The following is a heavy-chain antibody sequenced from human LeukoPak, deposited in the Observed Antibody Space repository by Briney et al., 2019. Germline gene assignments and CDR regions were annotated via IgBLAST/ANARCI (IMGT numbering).Heavy chain of an antibody. J-gene: IGHJ4*02. CDR1: GFTFSSYA. CDR3: ARDPGYSYGCDY. D-gene: IGHD5-18*01. V-gene: IGHV3-30*04. CDR2: ISYDGSNK. Sequence: GGSLRLSCAASGFTFSSYAMHWVRQAPGKGLEWVAVISYDGSNKYYADSVKGRFTIPRDNSKNTLYLQMNSLRAEDTAVYYCARDPGYSYGCDYWGQGTLVTVSS.